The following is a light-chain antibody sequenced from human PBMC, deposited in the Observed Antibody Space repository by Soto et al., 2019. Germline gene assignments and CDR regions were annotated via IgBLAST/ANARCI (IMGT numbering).Light chain of an antibody. CDR1: QSVNNNY. CDR2: GAS. CDR3: QQYGSSLYT. J-gene: IGKJ2*01. Sequence: EIVLTQSPGTLSLSPGERATLSCRASQSVNNNYLAWYQQKPGQAPRLLIYGASSRATGIPDRFSGSGSGTDFTLPISRLEPEDFAVYYCQQYGSSLYTFGQGTKLEIK. V-gene: IGKV3-20*01.